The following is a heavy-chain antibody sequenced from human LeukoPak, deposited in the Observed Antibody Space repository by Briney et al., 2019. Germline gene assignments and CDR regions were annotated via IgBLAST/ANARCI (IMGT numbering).Heavy chain of an antibody. V-gene: IGHV3-30*12. J-gene: IGHJ4*02. CDR1: GFTFSSYG. CDR3: ARWGHSDYDSFPTKFDY. CDR2: ISYDGSNK. Sequence: PGRSLRLSCAASGFTFSSYGMHWVRQGPGKGLEWVAVISYDGSNKYYADSVKGRFTISRDNAKNSLYLQMNGLRAEDTAVYYCARWGHSDYDSFPTKFDYWGQGTLVTVSS. D-gene: IGHD5-12*01.